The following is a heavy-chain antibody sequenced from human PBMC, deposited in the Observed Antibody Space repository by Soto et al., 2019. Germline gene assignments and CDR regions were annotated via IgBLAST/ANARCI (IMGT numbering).Heavy chain of an antibody. CDR3: ARSIYDSSGLKSTVTPGIQYYSDY. CDR1: GFTFSNYG. D-gene: IGHD3-22*01. J-gene: IGHJ4*02. CDR2: VSANNGHT. Sequence: ASVKVSCKASGFTFSNYGLNWVRQAPGQGLEWMGWVSANNGHTNYAQNLQGRVSMTTDASTSTAYMELRGLTFDDTAMYYCARSIYDSSGLKSTVTPGIQYYSDYWGQGTLVTVSS. V-gene: IGHV1-18*01.